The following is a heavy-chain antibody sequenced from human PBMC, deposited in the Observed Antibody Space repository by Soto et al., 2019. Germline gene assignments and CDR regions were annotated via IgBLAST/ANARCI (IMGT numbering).Heavy chain of an antibody. D-gene: IGHD3-10*01. CDR1: GYDFTNYG. Sequence: ASVKVSCKSSGYDFTNYGITWVRQAPGQGLDWVGWIRVYNGDTKYAQKFQGRVTLTTDTSTTTAYMELRSLRSDDTAVYYCARGDRRPNCWGQGTLVTVSS. CDR3: ARGDRRPNC. CDR2: IRVYNGDT. V-gene: IGHV1-18*01. J-gene: IGHJ4*02.